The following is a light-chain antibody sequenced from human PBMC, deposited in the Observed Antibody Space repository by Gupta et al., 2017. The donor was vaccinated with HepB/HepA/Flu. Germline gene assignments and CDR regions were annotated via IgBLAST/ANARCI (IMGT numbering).Light chain of an antibody. Sequence: DIQMTQSPSSLPASVGDRVTITCQASQDISNYLNWFQQKAGKAPKLLIYDASNLEAGVPSRFSGRGSGTHFTLTISSLQPEDIATYYCQQYDDLPTFGPGTKLEI. V-gene: IGKV1-33*01. CDR1: QDISNY. CDR2: DAS. J-gene: IGKJ3*01. CDR3: QQYDDLPT.